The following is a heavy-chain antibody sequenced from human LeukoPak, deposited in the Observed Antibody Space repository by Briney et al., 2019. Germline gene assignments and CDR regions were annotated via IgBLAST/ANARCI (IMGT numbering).Heavy chain of an antibody. CDR1: GYTFTSYA. CDR3: ARDRAVVRGVITRRDAFDI. CDR2: INTNTGNP. J-gene: IGHJ3*02. D-gene: IGHD3-10*01. V-gene: IGHV7-4-1*02. Sequence: ASVKVSCKASGYTFTSYAMNWVRQAPGQGLEWMGWINTNTGNPTYAQGFTGRFVFSLDTSVSTAYLQISSLKAEDTAVYYCARDRAVVRGVITRRDAFDIWGQGTMVTVSS.